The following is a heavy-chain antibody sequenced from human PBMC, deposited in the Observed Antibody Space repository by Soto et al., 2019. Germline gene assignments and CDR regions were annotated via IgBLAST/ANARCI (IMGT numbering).Heavy chain of an antibody. CDR3: ASGEYSSLWRPERTNWFDP. CDR1: GGTFSSYA. D-gene: IGHD6-6*01. V-gene: IGHV1-69*01. Sequence: QVQLVQSGAEVKKPGSSVKVSCKASGGTFSSYAISWVRQAPGQGLEWMGGISPIFGTANYAQKFQGRVTITADESTSTAYMELSSLRSEDTAVYYCASGEYSSLWRPERTNWFDPWGQGTLVTVSS. CDR2: ISPIFGTA. J-gene: IGHJ5*02.